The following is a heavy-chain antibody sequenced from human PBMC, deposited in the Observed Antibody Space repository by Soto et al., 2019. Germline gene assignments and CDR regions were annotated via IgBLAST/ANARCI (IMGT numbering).Heavy chain of an antibody. V-gene: IGHV1-18*04. D-gene: IGHD2-15*01. CDR2: ISAYNGDT. CDR3: ARGPAGGLRGGVSY. CDR1: GYTFTNYG. J-gene: IGHJ4*02. Sequence: QVQLVQSGGEVKKPGASVKVSCKTSGYTFTNYGITWVRHAPGQGLKWMGWISAYNGDTNYAQKFQGRVIMTTDTSTTRAYMELRSLRSDDTAVYYCARGPAGGLRGGVSYWGQGTLVTVSS.